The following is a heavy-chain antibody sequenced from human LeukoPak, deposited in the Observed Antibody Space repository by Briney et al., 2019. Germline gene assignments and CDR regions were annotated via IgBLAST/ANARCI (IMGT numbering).Heavy chain of an antibody. D-gene: IGHD3-22*01. J-gene: IGHJ4*02. V-gene: IGHV3-21*01. CDR3: ARGGYYDSSGPDY. CDR1: GFTFSSHA. CDR2: INSNGNKI. Sequence: PGKSLRLSCAASGFTFSSHAMNWVRQAPGKGLEWVSSINSNGNKIYYADSVRGRFTVSRDNAENSLYLQMNSLRAEDTAVYYCARGGYYDSSGPDYWGQGALVTVSS.